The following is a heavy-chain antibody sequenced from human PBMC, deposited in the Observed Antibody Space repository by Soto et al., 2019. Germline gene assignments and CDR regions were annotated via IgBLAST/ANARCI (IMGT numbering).Heavy chain of an antibody. D-gene: IGHD1-20*01. V-gene: IGHV4-30-4*01. CDR2: IYYSGST. CDR1: CGSISSGYDF. J-gene: IGHJ6*02. CDR3: ARDRAKWKDYYYYGMDV. Sequence: QVQLPESGPRLVKPSQTLSLTCTVSCGSISSGYDFWTWVRPPPGKGLEWIGYIYYSGSTYYNPSLKSRLTMSVDTSKNQFSLKLSSVTAADTAVYYCARDRAKWKDYYYYGMDVWGQGTTVTVSS.